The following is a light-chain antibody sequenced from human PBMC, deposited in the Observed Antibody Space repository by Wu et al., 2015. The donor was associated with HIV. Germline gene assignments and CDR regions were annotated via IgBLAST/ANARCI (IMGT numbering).Light chain of an antibody. V-gene: IGKV3-11*01. CDR1: QSIGNY. CDR2: NTS. J-gene: IGKJ5*01. CDR3: QYRTT. Sequence: EIVLTQFPATLSLSPGERATLSCRASQSIGNYLAWYQQKPGQTPKLLFFNTSNRATGIPPRFSGRGSETDFTLTISSLESEDFALYYCQYRTTFGQGTRLESK.